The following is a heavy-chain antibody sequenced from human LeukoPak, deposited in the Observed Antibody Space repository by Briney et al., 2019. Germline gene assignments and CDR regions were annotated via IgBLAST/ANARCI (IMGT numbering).Heavy chain of an antibody. CDR2: ISAYNGNT. J-gene: IGHJ5*02. CDR1: GYTFTSYG. Sequence: ASVKVSCKASGYTFTSYGISWVRQAPGQGLEWMGWISAYNGNTNYALKFQGRVTMTTDTSTSTAYMELRSLRSDDTAVYYCARAVDSSGYYPHNWFDPWGQGTLVTVSS. CDR3: ARAVDSSGYYPHNWFDP. V-gene: IGHV1-18*01. D-gene: IGHD3-22*01.